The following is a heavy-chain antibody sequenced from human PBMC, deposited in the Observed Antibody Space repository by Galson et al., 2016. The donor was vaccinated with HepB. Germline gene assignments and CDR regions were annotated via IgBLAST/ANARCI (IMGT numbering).Heavy chain of an antibody. J-gene: IGHJ6*02. CDR1: GGSISSGYYY. D-gene: IGHD2-8*02. CDR2: ISYSGST. V-gene: IGHV4-31*03. CDR3: ARDHCTGGVCYSSPWYYGMDV. Sequence: TLSLTCTVSGGSISSGYYYWSWIRQLPGKGLEWIGYISYSGSTDYNPSLQSRVTISADTPKNQFSLQLTSVTAADTAIYYCARDHCTGGVCYSSPWYYGMDVWGQGTTVTVSS.